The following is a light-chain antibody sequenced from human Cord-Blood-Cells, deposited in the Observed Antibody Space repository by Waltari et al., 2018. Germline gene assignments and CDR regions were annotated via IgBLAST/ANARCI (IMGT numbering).Light chain of an antibody. CDR1: SGHSSYA. CDR2: LNSDGSH. J-gene: IGLJ3*02. Sequence: QLVLTQSPSASASLGASVKLTCTLSSGHSSYAIAWHQQQPEKGPRYLMKLNSDGSHSKGDGIPDRFSGSSAGAERYITISSLQSEDEADYYCQTWGTGVFGGGTKLTVL. V-gene: IGLV4-69*01. CDR3: QTWGTGV.